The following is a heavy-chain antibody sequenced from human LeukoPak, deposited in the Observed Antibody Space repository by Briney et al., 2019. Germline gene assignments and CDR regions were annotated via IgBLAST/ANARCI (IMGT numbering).Heavy chain of an antibody. CDR3: ARGPGSVTDY. CDR2: INPNSGGT. D-gene: IGHD4-11*01. J-gene: IGHJ4*02. CDR1: GYTFTGYY. V-gene: IGHV1-2*02. Sequence: ASVKVSCKAAGYTFTGYYMHWVRQAPGQGLEWMGWINPNSGGTNYAQKFQGRVTMTRDRSISTAYMDLSRLRSDDTAVYYCARGPGSVTDYWGQGTLVTVSS.